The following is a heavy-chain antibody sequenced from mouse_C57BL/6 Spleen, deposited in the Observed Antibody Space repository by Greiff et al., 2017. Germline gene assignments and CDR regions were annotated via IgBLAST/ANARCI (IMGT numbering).Heavy chain of an antibody. Sequence: QVQLQQPGAELVRPGTSVKLSCKASGYTFTSYWMHWVKQRPGQGLEWIGVIDPSDSYTNYNQKFKGKATLTVDTSSSTAYMQLSSLTSEDSAVYYCAAYYSNSYWGQGTLVTVSA. D-gene: IGHD2-5*01. V-gene: IGHV1-59*01. CDR2: IDPSDSYT. CDR1: GYTFTSYW. J-gene: IGHJ3*01. CDR3: AAYYSNSY.